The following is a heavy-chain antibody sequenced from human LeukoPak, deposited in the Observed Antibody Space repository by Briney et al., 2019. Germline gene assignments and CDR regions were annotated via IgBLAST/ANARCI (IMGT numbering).Heavy chain of an antibody. CDR1: GFSLTIGYFW. J-gene: IGHJ4*02. CDR3: AHRRHIPFGYDY. CDR2: IYWDDDK. Sequence: TLSLTCNVSGFSLTIGYFWGWIRQPPGKALEWLALIYWDDDKRYSPSLKSRLTITKDASKNQVVLTMTNMDPVDTATYYCAHRRHIPFGYDYWGQGTLVTVPS. V-gene: IGHV2-5*02. D-gene: IGHD2-2*03.